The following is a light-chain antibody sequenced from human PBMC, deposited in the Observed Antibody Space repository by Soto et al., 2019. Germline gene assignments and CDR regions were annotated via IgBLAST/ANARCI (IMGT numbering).Light chain of an antibody. CDR1: ESVRTN. Sequence: ETVVTQSPATLSVSPGETATLSCRASESVRTNLAWYQQKPGQAPRLLIYGASNRATGIPARFSGSGSGTDFTLTIASLEPEDFAVYYCQQRSTWPPWTFGPGTRLEIK. CDR2: GAS. J-gene: IGKJ5*01. V-gene: IGKV3-11*01. CDR3: QQRSTWPPWT.